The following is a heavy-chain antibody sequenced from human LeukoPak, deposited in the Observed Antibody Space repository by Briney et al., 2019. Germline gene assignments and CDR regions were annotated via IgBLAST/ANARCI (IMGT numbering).Heavy chain of an antibody. CDR1: GGSISSYY. V-gene: IGHV4-59*01. CDR2: ISYSGST. D-gene: IGHD3-10*01. J-gene: IGHJ4*02. Sequence: SETLSLTCTVSGGSISSYYWSWIRQPPGKGLERIGYISYSGSTNYNPSLKSRVTISVDTSRNQFSLKLSSVTAADTAVYYCARGRLGGSGSYYNVLDYWGQGTLVTVSS. CDR3: ARGRLGGSGSYYNVLDY.